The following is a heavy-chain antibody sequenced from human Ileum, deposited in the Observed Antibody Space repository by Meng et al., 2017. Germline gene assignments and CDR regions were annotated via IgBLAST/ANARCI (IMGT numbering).Heavy chain of an antibody. J-gene: IGHJ4*02. CDR1: GFTLSSYW. Sequence: EGELVEFGGGLVQPGGSLGLSCAASGFTLSSYWMPWVRQAPGKGLVWVSAINSDGSITTYADSVKGRFTISRDNAKNTLYLQMDSLRGEDTAVYYCASQTSTGHWGQGTLVTVSS. D-gene: IGHD2-2*01. V-gene: IGHV3-74*03. CDR3: ASQTSTGH. CDR2: INSDGSIT.